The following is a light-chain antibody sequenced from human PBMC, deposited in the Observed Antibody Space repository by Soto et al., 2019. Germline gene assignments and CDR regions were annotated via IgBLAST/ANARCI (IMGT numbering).Light chain of an antibody. CDR1: QDINSY. V-gene: IGKV1D-16*01. CDR3: QQYNIYPLT. CDR2: AAS. J-gene: IGKJ4*01. Sequence: DVQMTQSPSSLSASVGDRVTITCRASQDINSYLAWYQQKPGNAPKSLIYAASSLQTGVPSRFSGRESGTDFTLTINNLQPEDFATYYCQQYNIYPLTFGGGTKVEIK.